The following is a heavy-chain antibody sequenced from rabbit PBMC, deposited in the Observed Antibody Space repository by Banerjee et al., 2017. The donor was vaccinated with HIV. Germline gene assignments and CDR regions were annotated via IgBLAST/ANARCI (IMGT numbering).Heavy chain of an antibody. CDR3: ARGGGSPYYYFNL. Sequence: QEQLEESGGGLVQPGGSLTLSCKASGFDFSTYYMSWVRQAPGKGLEWLACIYAGGSGVTYYASWAKGRFTISRTSSTTVTLQMTSLTAADTATYFCARGGGSPYYYFNLWGPGTLVTVS. CDR1: GFDFSTYYM. D-gene: IGHD8-1*01. CDR2: IYAGGSGVT. J-gene: IGHJ4*01. V-gene: IGHV1S45*01.